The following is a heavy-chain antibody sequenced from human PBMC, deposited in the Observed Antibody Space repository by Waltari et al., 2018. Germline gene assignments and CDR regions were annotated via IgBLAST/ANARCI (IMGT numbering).Heavy chain of an antibody. J-gene: IGHJ4*02. CDR3: ARLGSSSAY. V-gene: IGHV4-34*01. Sequence: QVQLQQWGAGLLKPSETLSLTCAVYGFSFSGYYWSWIRQPPGKGREWIGEINQSGSTNYNPSLKSRVTISVDTSKNQFSLKLSSVTAADTAVYYCARLGSSSAYWGQGTLVTVSS. D-gene: IGHD6-6*01. CDR1: GFSFSGYY. CDR2: INQSGST.